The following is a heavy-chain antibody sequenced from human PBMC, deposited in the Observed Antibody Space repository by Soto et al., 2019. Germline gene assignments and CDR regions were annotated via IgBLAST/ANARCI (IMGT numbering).Heavy chain of an antibody. CDR2: IYYSGST. Sequence: SETLCRTSAAAHGSIRSYSSCWIRQPPGKGLEWIGYIYYSGSTNYNPSLKSRVTISVDTSKNQFSLKLSSVTAADTAVYYCATRYGSCFDYWGQGTLVSVS. V-gene: IGHV4-59*08. J-gene: IGHJ4*02. CDR1: HGSIRSYS. CDR3: ATRYGSCFDY. D-gene: IGHD5-18*01.